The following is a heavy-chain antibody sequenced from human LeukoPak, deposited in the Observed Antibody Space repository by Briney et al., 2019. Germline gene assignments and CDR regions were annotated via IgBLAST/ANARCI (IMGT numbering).Heavy chain of an antibody. J-gene: IGHJ6*03. D-gene: IGHD3-22*01. Sequence: SETLSLTCTVSGYSISSGYYWGCIRQPPGKGLGWIGSIYHSGSTYYNPSLKSRVTISVDTSKNQFSLKLSSVTAADTAGYYCARVNTMIGNYYYYMDVWGKGTTVTVSS. CDR3: ARVNTMIGNYYYYMDV. CDR2: IYHSGST. CDR1: GYSISSGYY. V-gene: IGHV4-38-2*02.